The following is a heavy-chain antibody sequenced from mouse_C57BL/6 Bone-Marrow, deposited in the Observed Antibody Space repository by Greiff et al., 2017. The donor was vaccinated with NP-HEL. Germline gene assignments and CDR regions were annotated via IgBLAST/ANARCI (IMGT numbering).Heavy chain of an antibody. CDR3: TITLTGTGTWFAY. CDR2: IYPGNSDT. CDR1: GYTFTSYW. V-gene: IGHV1-5*01. D-gene: IGHD4-1*01. Sequence: VQLQQSGTVLARPGASVKMSCKTSGYTFTSYWMHWVKQRPGQGLEWIGAIYPGNSDTSYNQKFKGKAKLTAVTSASTAYMELSSLTNEDSAVYYCTITLTGTGTWFAYWGQGTLVTVSA. J-gene: IGHJ3*01.